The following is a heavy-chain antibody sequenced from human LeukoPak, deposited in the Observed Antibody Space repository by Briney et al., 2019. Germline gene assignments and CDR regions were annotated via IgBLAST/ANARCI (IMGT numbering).Heavy chain of an antibody. Sequence: HGESLKISCKGSGYSFTYYFIAWERQMPGKGLEWMGIICPGDSDTKYSPSFQGQVTISADKSTNTAYLQWSSLEASDTAMYYCARHLGGDRTSGYYNYWGQGTLVTVSS. CDR2: ICPGDSDT. CDR1: GYSFTYYF. J-gene: IGHJ4*02. V-gene: IGHV5-51*01. D-gene: IGHD3-3*01. CDR3: ARHLGGDRTSGYYNY.